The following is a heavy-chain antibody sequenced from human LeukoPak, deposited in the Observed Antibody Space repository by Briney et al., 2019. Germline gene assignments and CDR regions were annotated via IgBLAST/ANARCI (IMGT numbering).Heavy chain of an antibody. V-gene: IGHV4-34*01. D-gene: IGHD2-2*01. CDR1: GGSFSGYY. CDR3: ASRSYCSSTSCYDFDY. J-gene: IGHJ4*02. Sequence: SETLSRTCAVYGGSFSGYYWSWIRQPPGKGLEWIGEINHSGSTNYNPSLKSRVTISVDTSKNQFSLKLSSVTAADTAVYYCASRSYCSSTSCYDFDYWGQGTLVTVSS. CDR2: INHSGST.